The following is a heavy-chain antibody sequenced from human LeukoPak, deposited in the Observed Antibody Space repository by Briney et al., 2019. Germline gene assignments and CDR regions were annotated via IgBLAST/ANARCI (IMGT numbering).Heavy chain of an antibody. Sequence: SETLSLTCTVSGGSISSGDYYWSWIRQPPGKGLEWIGYIYYSGSTYYNPSLKSRVTISVDMSKNQFSLKLSSVTAADTAVYYCARDFNSGYGQLDYWGQGTLVTVFS. CDR2: IYYSGST. D-gene: IGHD5-12*01. CDR1: GGSISSGDYY. CDR3: ARDFNSGYGQLDY. J-gene: IGHJ4*02. V-gene: IGHV4-30-4*08.